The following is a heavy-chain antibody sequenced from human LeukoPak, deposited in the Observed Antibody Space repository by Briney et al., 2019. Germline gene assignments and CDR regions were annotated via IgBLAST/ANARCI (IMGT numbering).Heavy chain of an antibody. CDR3: AGEYYYDSSGYYSGWYFDL. D-gene: IGHD3-22*01. V-gene: IGHV4-4*07. CDR2: IYTSGST. Sequence: NPSETLSLTCTVSGGSISSYYWSWLRQPAGKGLEWIGRIYTSGSTNYNPSLKSRVTMSVDTSKNQFSLKLSSVTAADTAVYYCAGEYYYDSSGYYSGWYFDLWGRGTLVTVSS. J-gene: IGHJ2*01. CDR1: GGSISSYY.